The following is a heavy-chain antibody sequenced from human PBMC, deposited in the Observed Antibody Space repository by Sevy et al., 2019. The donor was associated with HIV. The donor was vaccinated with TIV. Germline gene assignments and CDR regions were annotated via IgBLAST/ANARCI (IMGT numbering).Heavy chain of an antibody. J-gene: IGHJ4*02. Sequence: GGSLRLSCTASGFTFSSYDMNWVRQAPGKGLEWVSKMSRSGSSIYYAESVKGRFTISRDNAKNSLHLQMNSLRAEDTADYYCTRNAGAFDDGFDSWGQGTLVTVSS. V-gene: IGHV3-48*03. D-gene: IGHD3-9*01. CDR3: TRNAGAFDDGFDS. CDR1: GFTFSSYD. CDR2: MSRSGSSI.